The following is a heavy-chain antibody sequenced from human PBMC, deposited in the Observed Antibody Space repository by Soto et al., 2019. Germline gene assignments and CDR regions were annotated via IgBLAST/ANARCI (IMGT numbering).Heavy chain of an antibody. CDR1: GYSFTSYW. J-gene: IGHJ4*02. V-gene: IGHV5-51*01. CDR2: IYPGDSDT. D-gene: IGHD4-17*01. CDR3: ARGLCTVVPRLYFDY. Sequence: GESLKISCKGSGYSFTSYWIGWVRQMPGKGLEWMGIIYPGDSDTRYSPSFQGQVTISADKSISTAYLQWSSLKASDTAMYYCARGLCTVVPRLYFDYWGQGTLVTVSS.